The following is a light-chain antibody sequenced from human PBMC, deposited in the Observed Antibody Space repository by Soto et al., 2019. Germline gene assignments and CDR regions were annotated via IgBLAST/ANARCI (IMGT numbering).Light chain of an antibody. V-gene: IGLV1-40*01. Sequence: QSVLTQPPSVSGAPGQKITISCTGSSSNIGAGYDVHWYRQFPGAAPKLLISGDNNRPSGVPDRFSGSKSGTSASLAITGLQAEDEADYYCQSYDSSLSRVFGTGTKLTGL. J-gene: IGLJ1*01. CDR2: GDN. CDR3: QSYDSSLSRV. CDR1: SSNIGAGYD.